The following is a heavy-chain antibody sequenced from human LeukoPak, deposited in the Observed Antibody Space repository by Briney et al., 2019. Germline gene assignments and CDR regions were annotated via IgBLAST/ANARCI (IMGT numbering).Heavy chain of an antibody. CDR3: ARAETGYSSSYTLGYFDY. Sequence: PSETLSLTCTVSGGSISSYYWSWIRQPPGKGLEWIGYIYYSGSTNYNPSLKSRVTISVDTSKNQFSLKLSSVTAADTAVYYCARAETGYSSSYTLGYFDYWGQGTLVTVSS. D-gene: IGHD6-13*01. CDR1: GGSISSYY. V-gene: IGHV4-59*01. J-gene: IGHJ4*02. CDR2: IYYSGST.